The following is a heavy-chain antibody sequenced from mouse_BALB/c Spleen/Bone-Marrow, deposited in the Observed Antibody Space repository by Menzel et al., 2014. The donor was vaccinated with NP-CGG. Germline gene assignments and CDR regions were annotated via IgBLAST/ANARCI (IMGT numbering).Heavy chain of an antibody. D-gene: IGHD2-14*01. CDR2: IDTSDSYT. J-gene: IGHJ3*01. CDR1: GHTFTDYW. V-gene: IGHV1-69*01. Sequence: QVQLQQSGAELVMPGASVKMSCKASGHTFTDYWMHWAKQRPGQGLEWIGAIDTSDSYTSYNQKFKGKATLTVDESSSTAYMQLSSLTSEDSAVYYCARSDYRYDPFAYWGQGTLVTVSA. CDR3: ARSDYRYDPFAY.